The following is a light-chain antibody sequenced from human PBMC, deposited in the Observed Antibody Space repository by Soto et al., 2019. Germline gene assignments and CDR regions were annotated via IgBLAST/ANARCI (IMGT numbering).Light chain of an antibody. CDR3: QQRVNWPSIT. CDR1: QSVSSSY. Sequence: PGERVTLSCRASQSVSSSYLTWYQQKPGQAPRLLIYGASTRATSIPARFSGSGSGTEFTLTISSLQSEDFAVYYCQQRVNWPSITFGQGTRLEI. CDR2: GAS. J-gene: IGKJ5*01. V-gene: IGKV3D-15*01.